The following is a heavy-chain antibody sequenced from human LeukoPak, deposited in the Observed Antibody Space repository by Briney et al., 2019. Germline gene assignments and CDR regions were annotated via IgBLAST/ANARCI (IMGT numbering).Heavy chain of an antibody. V-gene: IGHV4-39*02. CDR3: ARDRSGTRFDP. D-gene: IGHD1-26*01. J-gene: IGHJ5*02. CDR1: GGSISSSSSY. Sequence: SETLSLTCSVSGGSISSSSSYWGWIRQPPGKGLEWIGSIYYSGSSFDNPALKSRVTISVDTSKNQFSLKLSSVTAADTAVYYCARDRSGTRFDPWGQGTLVTVSS. CDR2: IYYSGSS.